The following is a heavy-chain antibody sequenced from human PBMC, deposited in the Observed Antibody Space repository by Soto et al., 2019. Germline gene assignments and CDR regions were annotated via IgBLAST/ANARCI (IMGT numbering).Heavy chain of an antibody. J-gene: IGHJ4*02. CDR1: GFTFSSYA. V-gene: IGHV3-23*01. Sequence: GGSLRLSCAASGFTFSSYAMNWVRQAPGKGLEWVSIISDSGGTRYYADSVKGRFTISRDNSKNTLYLQMNSLRAEDTALYYCAKKAVSVPGTPYFDYWGQGTLVTVSS. CDR3: AKKAVSVPGTPYFDY. CDR2: ISDSGGTR. D-gene: IGHD6-19*01.